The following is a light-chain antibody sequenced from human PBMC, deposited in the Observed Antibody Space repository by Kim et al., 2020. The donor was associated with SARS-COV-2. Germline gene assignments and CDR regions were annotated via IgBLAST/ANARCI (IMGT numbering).Light chain of an antibody. J-gene: IGKJ4*02. CDR1: QSVSSN. CDR2: GAS. CDR3: QKYNNWPQT. Sequence: EIVMTQSPATLSVSPGERATLSCRASQSVSSNLAWYQQKPGQAPRLLIYGASTRATGIPARFSGSGSGTEFTLTISSLQSEDFAVYYGQKYNNWPQTFGEGTKLEI. V-gene: IGKV3-15*01.